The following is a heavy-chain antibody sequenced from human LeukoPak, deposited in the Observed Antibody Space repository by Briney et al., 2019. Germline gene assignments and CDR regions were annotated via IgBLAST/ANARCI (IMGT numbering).Heavy chain of an antibody. V-gene: IGHV3-11*01. CDR3: ARDRWDEYYDNSAYMDV. D-gene: IGHD3-22*01. Sequence: PGGSLRLSCAASGFTFTDYHMSWIRQAPGKGLEWVSYISISGSTIYYADSVKGRFTISRDNAKNSLYLQMNSLRAEDTAVYYCARDRWDEYYDNSAYMDVWGKGTTVTVSS. J-gene: IGHJ6*03. CDR1: GFTFTDYH. CDR2: ISISGSTI.